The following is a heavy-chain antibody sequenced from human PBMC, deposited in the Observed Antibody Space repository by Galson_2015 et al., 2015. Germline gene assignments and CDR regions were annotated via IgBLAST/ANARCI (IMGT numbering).Heavy chain of an antibody. CDR2: IWYDGSNK. J-gene: IGHJ4*02. V-gene: IGHV3-33*01. CDR3: ARESVSKEVTHYCFDY. Sequence: SLRLSCAAPGFTFSSYGMHWVRQAPGKGLEWVAVIWYDGSNKYYADSVKGRFTISRDNSKNTLYLQMNSLRAEDTAVYYCARESVSKEVTHYCFDYWGQGTLVTVSS. CDR1: GFTFSSYG. D-gene: IGHD4-11*01.